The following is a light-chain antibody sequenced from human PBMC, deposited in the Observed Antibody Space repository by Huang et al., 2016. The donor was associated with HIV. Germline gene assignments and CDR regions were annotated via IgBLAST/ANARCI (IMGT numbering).Light chain of an antibody. Sequence: DVVMTQSPLSLPVTLGQPAFISCRSSQSLVYSDGNTYLNWFQQRPGQSPRRLIYKVSNRDAGVPDRVSGSGAGTDFTLKISRGEAEDVGIYYCVQGTHWPPRTFGQGTKVEVK. J-gene: IGKJ1*01. V-gene: IGKV2-30*01. CDR2: KVS. CDR1: QSLVYSDGNTY. CDR3: VQGTHWPPRT.